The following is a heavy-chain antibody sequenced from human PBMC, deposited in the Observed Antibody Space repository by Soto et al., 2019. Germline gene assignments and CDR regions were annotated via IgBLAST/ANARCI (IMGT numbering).Heavy chain of an antibody. CDR1: GGSISSGDTY. Sequence: QVQLQESGPGLVKPSQTLSLTCTVSGGSISSGDTYWSWIRPTPGKGPEWTGYIFYSGTTDYNPSLDSRITISVDTSENQFSLKLTSVTAADTAVYYCARARSRWELFFDYWGQGTLVTVSS. V-gene: IGHV4-30-4*01. CDR2: IFYSGTT. CDR3: ARARSRWELFFDY. J-gene: IGHJ4*02. D-gene: IGHD1-26*01.